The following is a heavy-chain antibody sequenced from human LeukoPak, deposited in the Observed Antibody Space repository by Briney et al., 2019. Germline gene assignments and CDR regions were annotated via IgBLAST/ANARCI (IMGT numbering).Heavy chain of an antibody. CDR2: IKQDGSIK. D-gene: IGHD6-13*01. J-gene: IGHJ6*03. CDR1: GFTFSSFE. V-gene: IGHV3-7*03. Sequence: HPGGSLRLSCAASGFTFSSFEMNWVRQAPGKGLEWVANIKQDGSIKNYVESVKGRFTSSRDNAKESVYLELNSLRAEDTAVYFCARQSEQVNYHLDVWGRGTTVTVSS. CDR3: ARQSEQVNYHLDV.